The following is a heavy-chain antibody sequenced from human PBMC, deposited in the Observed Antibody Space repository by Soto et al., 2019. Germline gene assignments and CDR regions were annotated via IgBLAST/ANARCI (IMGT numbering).Heavy chain of an antibody. D-gene: IGHD2-2*01. J-gene: IGHJ6*02. CDR3: ARDLVVVVPAAHPGPLYGMDV. Sequence: SQTLSLTCAISGDSVSSNSAAWNWIRQSPSRGLEWLGRTYYRSKWYNDYAVSVKSRMTINPDTSKNQFSLQLNSVTPEDTAVYYCARDLVVVVPAAHPGPLYGMDVWGQGTTVTVSS. CDR2: TYYRSKWYN. CDR1: GDSVSSNSAA. V-gene: IGHV6-1*01.